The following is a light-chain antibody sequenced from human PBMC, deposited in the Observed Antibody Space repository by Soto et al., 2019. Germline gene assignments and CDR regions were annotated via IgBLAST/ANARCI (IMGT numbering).Light chain of an antibody. J-gene: IGKJ2*01. V-gene: IGKV3-20*01. CDR1: QSTSSRY. Sequence: EIVLTQSPDILPLSPGERATLSCRASQSTSSRYLSWYQQKPGQAPRLLIYGASNRATGIPDRFSGSGSGTDFTLSISRLEPEDFAVYYCQHYITSFSGYTFGQGTKLEIK. CDR3: QHYITSFSGYT. CDR2: GAS.